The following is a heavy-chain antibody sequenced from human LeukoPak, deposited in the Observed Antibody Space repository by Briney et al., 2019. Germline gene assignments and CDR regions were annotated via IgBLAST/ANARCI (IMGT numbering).Heavy chain of an antibody. CDR1: GFTFSDYY. Sequence: GGSLRLSCAASGFTFSDYYMSWIRQAPGKGLEWVSYISSSGSTIYYADSVKGRFTISRDNAKNSLYLQMNSLRAEDTAVYYCTRVLWFGITIFGVIAAYGMDVWGQGTTVTVSS. CDR2: ISSSGSTI. D-gene: IGHD3-3*01. V-gene: IGHV3-11*01. CDR3: TRVLWFGITIFGVIAAYGMDV. J-gene: IGHJ6*02.